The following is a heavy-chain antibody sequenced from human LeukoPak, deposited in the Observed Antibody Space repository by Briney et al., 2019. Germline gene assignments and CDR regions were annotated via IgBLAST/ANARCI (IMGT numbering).Heavy chain of an antibody. J-gene: IGHJ4*02. CDR2: IYHSGST. D-gene: IGHD5-18*01. CDR3: ARSGGYFYGYDY. CDR1: GGSISSGGYS. V-gene: IGHV4-30-2*01. Sequence: PSQTLSLTCAVSGGSISSGGYSWNWIRQPPGKGLEWIGYIYHSGSTYYNPSLKSRVTISVDRSKNQFSLKPTSVTAADTAVYYCARSGGYFYGYDYWGQGTLVTVSS.